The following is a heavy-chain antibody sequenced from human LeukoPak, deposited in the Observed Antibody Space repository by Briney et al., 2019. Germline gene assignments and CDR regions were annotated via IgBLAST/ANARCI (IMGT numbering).Heavy chain of an antibody. V-gene: IGHV4-39*07. CDR1: GGSISSSSYY. J-gene: IGHJ4*02. CDR2: IYYSGST. Sequence: SETLSLTCTVSGGSISSSSYYWGWIRQPPGKGLEWIGSIYYSGSTYYNPSLKSRVTISVDTSKNQFSLKLSSVTAADTAVYYCARGTHDYDTRSLGYWGQGTLVTVSS. CDR3: ARGTHDYDTRSLGY. D-gene: IGHD3-22*01.